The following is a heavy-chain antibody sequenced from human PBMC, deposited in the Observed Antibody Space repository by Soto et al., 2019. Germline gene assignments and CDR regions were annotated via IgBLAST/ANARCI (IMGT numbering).Heavy chain of an antibody. J-gene: IGHJ6*02. CDR1: AGTFRSYA. CDR2: IIPIFGTA. CDR3: ARGYSGSYYFYYYGMDV. Sequence: GXSVKVSCKASAGTFRSYAISWVRQAPGQGLEWMGGIIPIFGTANYAQKLQGRVTITRDTSASTAYMELSSLRSEDTAVYYCARGYSGSYYFYYYGMDVWGQGTTVTGSS. V-gene: IGHV1-69*05. D-gene: IGHD1-26*01.